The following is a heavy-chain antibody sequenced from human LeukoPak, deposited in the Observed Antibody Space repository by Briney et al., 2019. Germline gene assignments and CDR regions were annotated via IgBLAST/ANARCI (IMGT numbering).Heavy chain of an antibody. Sequence: ASVKVSCKASANTLINYYIHWVRQAPGQGLEWMGIINPTGDITNYAQKFQGRVTLTRDTSTSTVHMELSSLTSDDTAVYYCARPPDCGGDCYKYLQQWGQGTLVIVSS. CDR1: ANTLINYY. V-gene: IGHV1-46*01. J-gene: IGHJ1*01. CDR2: INPTGDIT. D-gene: IGHD2-21*02. CDR3: ARPPDCGGDCYKYLQQ.